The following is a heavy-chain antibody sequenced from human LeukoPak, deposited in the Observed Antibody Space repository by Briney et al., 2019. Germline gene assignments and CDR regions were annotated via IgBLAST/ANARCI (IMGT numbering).Heavy chain of an antibody. CDR1: GGTFSSYA. Sequence: GASVKVSCKASGGTFSSYAISWVRQAPGQGLEWMGGIIPIFGTANYAQKFQGRVTITADESTSTAYMELSSLRSEDTAVYYCARAYGSGSYSEARYFQHWGQGTLVTVSS. J-gene: IGHJ1*01. V-gene: IGHV1-69*13. CDR2: IIPIFGTA. D-gene: IGHD3-10*01. CDR3: ARAYGSGSYSEARYFQH.